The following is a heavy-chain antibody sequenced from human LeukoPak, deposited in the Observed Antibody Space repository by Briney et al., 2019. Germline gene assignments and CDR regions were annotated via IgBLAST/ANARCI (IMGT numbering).Heavy chain of an antibody. D-gene: IGHD3-3*01. CDR2: IYTSGST. V-gene: IGHV4-61*02. CDR1: GGSISSGSYY. J-gene: IGHJ4*02. Sequence: SETLSLTCPVSGGSISSGSYYWSWIRQPAGKGLEWIARIYTSGSTNYNASPKTRVTISVDTSKNQFSLKRSSVTAADTAVYYCARDIFPYYYDFWSGYAPLWGQGTLVTVSS. CDR3: ARDIFPYYYDFWSGYAPL.